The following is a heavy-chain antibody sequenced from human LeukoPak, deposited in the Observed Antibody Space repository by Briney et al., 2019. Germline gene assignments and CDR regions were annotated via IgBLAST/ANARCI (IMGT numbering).Heavy chain of an antibody. D-gene: IGHD6-19*01. J-gene: IGHJ4*02. CDR2: IYSGGST. V-gene: IGHV3-66*01. Sequence: GGSLRLSCAASGFTVSSNYMSWVRQAPGKGLEWVSVIYSGGSTYYADSVKGRFTISRDNSKNTLYLQMNSLRAEDTAVYYCAKDRRYSSGWYDYWGQGTLVTVSS. CDR3: AKDRRYSSGWYDY. CDR1: GFTVSSNY.